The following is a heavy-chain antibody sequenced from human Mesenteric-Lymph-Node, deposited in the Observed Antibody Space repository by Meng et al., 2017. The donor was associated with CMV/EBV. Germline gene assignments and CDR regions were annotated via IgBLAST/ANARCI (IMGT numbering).Heavy chain of an antibody. V-gene: IGHV3-48*03. Sequence: GGSLRLSCAASGFTFSSYEMNWVRQAPGKGLEWVSSISSYSDTVYYADSVKGRFTISRDDAENSVYLQMNSLRAEDTAVYYCAREKIFGDYFDVWGQGALVTVSS. J-gene: IGHJ4*02. D-gene: IGHD3-10*01. CDR1: GFTFSSYE. CDR3: AREKIFGDYFDV. CDR2: ISSYSDTV.